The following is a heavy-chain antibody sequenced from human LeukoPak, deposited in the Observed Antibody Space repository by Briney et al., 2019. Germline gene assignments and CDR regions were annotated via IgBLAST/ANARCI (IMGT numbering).Heavy chain of an antibody. D-gene: IGHD4-17*01. Sequence: GGSLRLSCAASGFTFSDYYMSWIRQAPGKGLEWVSYISSSGSTIYDADSVKGRFTISRDNAKNSLYLQMNSLRAEDTAVYYCARDFTAFRGYGDYGDYWGQGTLVTVSS. CDR3: ARDFTAFRGYGDYGDY. J-gene: IGHJ4*02. V-gene: IGHV3-11*04. CDR1: GFTFSDYY. CDR2: ISSSGSTI.